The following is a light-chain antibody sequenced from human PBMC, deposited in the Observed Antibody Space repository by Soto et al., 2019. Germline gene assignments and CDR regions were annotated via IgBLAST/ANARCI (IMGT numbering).Light chain of an antibody. CDR3: HQYIMSPYT. V-gene: IGKV3-20*01. CDR2: DTA. J-gene: IGKJ2*01. Sequence: EIVLPQSPGTLSLSPGERATLSCRASQSLSRSSLAWYQQQPGQAPSLRIYDTASRATDIPDRFTGSGSGTDFTLTISRREPEDFAGEYCHQYIMSPYTLGQGTKLEIK. CDR1: QSLSRSS.